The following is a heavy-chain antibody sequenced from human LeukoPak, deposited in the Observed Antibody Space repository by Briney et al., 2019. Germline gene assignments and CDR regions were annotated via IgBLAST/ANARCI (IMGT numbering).Heavy chain of an antibody. V-gene: IGHV1-2*02. CDR2: INPNSGGT. CDR3: ARGGLVRGVTFFDY. D-gene: IGHD3-10*01. J-gene: IGHJ4*02. CDR1: GYTFTGYY. Sequence: ASVKVSCKASGYTFTGYYMHWVRQAPGQGLEWMGWINPNSGGTNYAQKFQGRVTMTRDTSISTAYMEPSRLRSDDTAVYYCARGGLVRGVTFFDYWGQGTLVTVSS.